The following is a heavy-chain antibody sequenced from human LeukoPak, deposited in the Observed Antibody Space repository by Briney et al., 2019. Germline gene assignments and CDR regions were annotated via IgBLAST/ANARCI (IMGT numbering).Heavy chain of an antibody. CDR1: GFTFSSFG. Sequence: QPGGSLRLSCAASGFTFSSFGMRWVRQAPGKGLEWVSAISGSGGTTYCADSVKGRFTISRDNAKNSLYLQMNSLRAEDTAVYYCASGGSYAFDIWGQGTMVTVSS. J-gene: IGHJ3*02. CDR2: ISGSGGTT. V-gene: IGHV3-48*04. CDR3: ASGGSYAFDI. D-gene: IGHD2-15*01.